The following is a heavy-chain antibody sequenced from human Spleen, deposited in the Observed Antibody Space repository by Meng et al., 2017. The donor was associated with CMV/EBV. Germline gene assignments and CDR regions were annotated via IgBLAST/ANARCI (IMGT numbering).Heavy chain of an antibody. CDR2: INPNSGDT. D-gene: IGHD3-22*01. CDR3: ARALQLSSPNYYDSTGYYFELDYFDY. V-gene: IGHV1-2*02. Sequence: ASVKVSCKASGYIFTSYGINWVRQAPGQGLEWMGRINPNSGDTYYSHKFHGRVTMTRDTSISTAYMELSTLRSDDTAVYYCARALQLSSPNYYDSTGYYFELDYFDYWGQGTLVTVSS. J-gene: IGHJ4*02. CDR1: GYIFTSYG.